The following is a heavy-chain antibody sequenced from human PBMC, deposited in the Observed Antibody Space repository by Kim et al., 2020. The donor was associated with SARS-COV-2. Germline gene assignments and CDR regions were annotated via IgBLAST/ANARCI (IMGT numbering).Heavy chain of an antibody. CDR3: ASGPNYYRFDY. V-gene: IGHV3-30*04. CDR2: ISDDGSNK. J-gene: IGHJ4*02. CDR1: GFTFSSYA. Sequence: GGSLRLSCAASGFTFSSYAMNWVRQAPGKGLEWVADISDDGSNKYYADSVKGRFTISRDNSKNTLYLQMNSLRAEDTAVYYCASGPNYYRFDYWGQGTLVTVSS. D-gene: IGHD1-26*01.